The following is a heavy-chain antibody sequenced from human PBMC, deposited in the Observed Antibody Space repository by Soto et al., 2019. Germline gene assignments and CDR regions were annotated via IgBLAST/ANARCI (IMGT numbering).Heavy chain of an antibody. J-gene: IGHJ2*01. D-gene: IGHD1-26*01. Sequence: GESLKISCKGFGYTFSSYWIAWVRQMPGKGMEWMGIIYPGDSDTRYSPSFQGQVTISADKSISTAYVQWSSLKASDSAIYYCARREATTPYIEVWGRGTLVTVSS. CDR2: IYPGDSDT. CDR1: GYTFSSYW. V-gene: IGHV5-51*01. CDR3: ARREATTPYIEV.